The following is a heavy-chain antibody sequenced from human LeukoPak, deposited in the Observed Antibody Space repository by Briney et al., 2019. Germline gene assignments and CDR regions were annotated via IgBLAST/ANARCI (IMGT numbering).Heavy chain of an antibody. CDR1: GGSISSGSYY. J-gene: IGHJ4*02. D-gene: IGHD6-19*01. CDR3: ARVISSGWYGNDY. V-gene: IGHV4-61*02. CDR2: IYSSGST. Sequence: PSETLSLTCTVSGGSISSGSYYWSWIRQPAGKGLEWIGRIYSSGSTNYNPSLKSRVTISIDTSKNQFSLKLNSVTAADTAVYYCARVISSGWYGNDYWGQGTLVTVSS.